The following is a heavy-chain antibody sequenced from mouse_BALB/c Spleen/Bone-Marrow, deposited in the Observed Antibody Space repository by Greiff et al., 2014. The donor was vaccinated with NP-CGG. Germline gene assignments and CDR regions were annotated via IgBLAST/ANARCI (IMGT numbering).Heavy chain of an antibody. CDR3: ARQLYGNYAY. J-gene: IGHJ3*01. CDR1: GYSFTGYY. V-gene: IGHV1S30*01. CDR2: INPYNGGT. D-gene: IGHD2-10*02. Sequence: EVQLQQSGPELVKPGPSVKISCKASGYSFTGYYMHWVKQSHGKSLEWIGEINPYNGGTSYNQKFKGKATLTVDPSSSIAFMELHSLTSEDSLVYYCARQLYGNYAYWGQGTLVTVSA.